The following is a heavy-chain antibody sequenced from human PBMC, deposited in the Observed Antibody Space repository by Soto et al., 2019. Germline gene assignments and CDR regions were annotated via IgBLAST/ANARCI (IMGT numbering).Heavy chain of an antibody. CDR1: GFTFSSYG. J-gene: IGHJ4*02. D-gene: IGHD2-21*02. CDR2: ISYDGSNK. Sequence: QVQLVESGGGVVQPGRSLRLSCAASGFTFSSYGMHWVRQAPGKGLEWVAVISYDGSNKYYADSMKGRFTISRDNSKNTLYLQMNSLRAEDTAVYYCAKAKSLAYCGGDCYSVDYWGQGTLVTVSS. CDR3: AKAKSLAYCGGDCYSVDY. V-gene: IGHV3-30*18.